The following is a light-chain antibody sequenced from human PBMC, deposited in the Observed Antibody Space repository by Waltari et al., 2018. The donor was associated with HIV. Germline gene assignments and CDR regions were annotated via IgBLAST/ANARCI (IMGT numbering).Light chain of an antibody. CDR3: SSYTASSALEI. V-gene: IGLV2-14*03. J-gene: IGLJ2*01. CDR1: TNDIGTYNF. CDR2: DVT. Sequence: QSALTQPASVSGSPGQWITVSCTGTTNDIGTYNFVSWYQQHPGKAPKLVIYDVTSRPSCVSDRFSGSKSGNTASLTISGLRAEDEAHYYCSSYTASSALEIFGGGTKVTVL.